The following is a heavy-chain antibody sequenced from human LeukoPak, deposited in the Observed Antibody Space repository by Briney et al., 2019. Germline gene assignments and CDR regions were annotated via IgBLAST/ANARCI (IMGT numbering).Heavy chain of an antibody. Sequence: GGSLRLSCAASGFTFSSYEMTWVRQAQGKRLEWVSYISSSGGTIFYTDSVKGRFTISRDNAKNSLYLQMNSLRAEDTAVYYCARRDYYFDYWGQGTLVTVSS. J-gene: IGHJ4*02. CDR1: GFTFSSYE. V-gene: IGHV3-48*03. D-gene: IGHD2-21*02. CDR2: ISSSGGTI. CDR3: ARRDYYFDY.